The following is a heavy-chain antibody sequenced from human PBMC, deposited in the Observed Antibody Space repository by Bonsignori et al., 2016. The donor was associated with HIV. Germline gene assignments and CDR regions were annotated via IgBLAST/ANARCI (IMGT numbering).Heavy chain of an antibody. Sequence: VRQAPGKGLEWVSYISSSGSTIYYADSVKGRFTISRDNAKNSLYLQMNSLRAEDTAVYYCARTGYDFWSGYLYYYYYHMDVWGKGTTVTVSS. J-gene: IGHJ6*03. D-gene: IGHD3-3*01. V-gene: IGHV3-48*03. CDR2: ISSSGSTI. CDR3: ARTGYDFWSGYLYYYYYHMDV.